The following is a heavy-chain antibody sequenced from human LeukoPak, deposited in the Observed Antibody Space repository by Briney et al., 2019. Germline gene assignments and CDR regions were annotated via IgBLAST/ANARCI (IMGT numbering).Heavy chain of an antibody. D-gene: IGHD6-19*01. CDR3: ARLMFIAVGNWYFDL. J-gene: IGHJ2*01. Sequence: GGSLRLSCAASGFTFSSYWMPWVRHAPGKGLEWVALISYDGSNQLYADSVRGRFTISRDNSKNTLQLQLNSLRVEDTAVYYCARLMFIAVGNWYFDLWGRGTLVTVSS. CDR2: ISYDGSNQ. V-gene: IGHV3-30-3*01. CDR1: GFTFSSYW.